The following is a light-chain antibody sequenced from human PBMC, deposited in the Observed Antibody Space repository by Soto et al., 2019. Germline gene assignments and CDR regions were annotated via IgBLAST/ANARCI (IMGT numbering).Light chain of an antibody. CDR2: TTN. CDR1: SSNIGTSS. Sequence: QSALTQPHSASGTPGQRVTISCSGSSSNIGTSSVHWFQQLPGTAPKLLISTTNQRPSGVPERFSGSKSGTSASLAISGLQSEDVVDYYCAAWDDSLNGHVFGTGTNVTVL. CDR3: AAWDDSLNGHV. V-gene: IGLV1-44*01. J-gene: IGLJ1*01.